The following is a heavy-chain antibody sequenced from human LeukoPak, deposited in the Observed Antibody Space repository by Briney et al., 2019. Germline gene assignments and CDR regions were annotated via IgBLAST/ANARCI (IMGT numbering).Heavy chain of an antibody. D-gene: IGHD6-6*01. J-gene: IGHJ4*02. CDR1: GGSISSSSYY. Sequence: PSETLSLTCTVSGGSISSSSYYWGWIRQPPGKGLEWIGSIYYSGSTYYNPSLKSRVTISVDTSKNQFSLQLNSVTPEDTAVYYCVRGGAARPDFDYWGQGTLVTVSS. V-gene: IGHV4-39*07. CDR2: IYYSGST. CDR3: VRGGAARPDFDY.